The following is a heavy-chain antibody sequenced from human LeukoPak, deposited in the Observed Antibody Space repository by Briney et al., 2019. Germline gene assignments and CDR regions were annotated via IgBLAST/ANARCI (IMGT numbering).Heavy chain of an antibody. CDR2: ISYDGSSK. D-gene: IGHD6-13*01. V-gene: IGHV3-30*04. CDR3: AKSFTSSSSDY. J-gene: IGHJ4*02. Sequence: GRSLRLSCAASGFTFSSYALHWVRQAPGKGLEWVTVISYDGSSKYYADSVKGRFTISRDNSENTLYLQMNGLRADDTAVYSCAKSFTSSSSDYWGQGTLVTVSS. CDR1: GFTFSSYA.